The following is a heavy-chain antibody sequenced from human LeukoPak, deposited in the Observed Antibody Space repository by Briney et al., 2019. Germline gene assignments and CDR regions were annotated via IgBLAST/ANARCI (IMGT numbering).Heavy chain of an antibody. CDR3: AKDMWRTGYSGSSVFDY. J-gene: IGHJ4*02. CDR2: IRYDGSNK. Sequence: PGGSLRLSCAASGFTFSSYWMSWVRQAPGKGLEWVAFIRYDGSNKYYADSVKGRFTISRDNSKNTLYLQMNSLRAEDTAVYYCAKDMWRTGYSGSSVFDYWGQGTLVTVSS. D-gene: IGHD1-26*01. V-gene: IGHV3-30*02. CDR1: GFTFSSYW.